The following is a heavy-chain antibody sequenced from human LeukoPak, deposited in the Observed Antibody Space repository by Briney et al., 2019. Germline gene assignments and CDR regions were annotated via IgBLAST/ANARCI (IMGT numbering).Heavy chain of an antibody. V-gene: IGHV3-30*03. D-gene: IGHD6-6*01. CDR3: ARPSSIAALDY. J-gene: IGHJ4*02. CDR1: GFTFSSYG. Sequence: GRSLRLSCAASGFTFSSYGMHWVRQAPGKGLEWVAVISYDGSNKYYADSVKGRFTISRDNSKNTLYLQMNSLRAEDTAVYYCARPSSIAALDYWGQGTLVTVSS. CDR2: ISYDGSNK.